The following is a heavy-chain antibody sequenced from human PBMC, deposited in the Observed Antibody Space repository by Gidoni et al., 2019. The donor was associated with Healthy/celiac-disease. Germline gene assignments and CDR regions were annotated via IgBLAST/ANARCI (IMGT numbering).Heavy chain of an antibody. CDR3: ARDESGSTAMVCCMDV. D-gene: IGHD5-18*01. V-gene: IGHV3-21*01. CDR2: ISSSSSYI. CDR1: GFTFSSYS. Sequence: EVQLVESGGGLVKPGGSLRLSCAASGFTFSSYSMNWVRQAPGKGLEWVSSISSSSSYIYYADSVKGRFTISRDNAKNSLYLQMNSLRAEDTAVYYCARDESGSTAMVCCMDVWGKGTTVTVSS. J-gene: IGHJ6*03.